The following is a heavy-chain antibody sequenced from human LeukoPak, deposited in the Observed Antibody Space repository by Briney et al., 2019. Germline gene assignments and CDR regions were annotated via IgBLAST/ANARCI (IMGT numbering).Heavy chain of an antibody. Sequence: SETLSLTCTVSGGSISSRSYYWGWIRQPPGKGLEWIGSIYYSGSTYYNPSLKSRVTISVDTSKNQFSLKLSSVTAADTAVYYCARQSTYSNYRFDPWGQGTLVTVSS. CDR1: GGSISSRSYY. D-gene: IGHD4-11*01. CDR3: ARQSTYSNYRFDP. J-gene: IGHJ5*02. CDR2: IYYSGST. V-gene: IGHV4-39*01.